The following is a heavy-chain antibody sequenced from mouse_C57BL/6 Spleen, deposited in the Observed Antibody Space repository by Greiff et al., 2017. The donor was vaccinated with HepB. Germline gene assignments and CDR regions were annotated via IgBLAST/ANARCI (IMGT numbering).Heavy chain of an antibody. Sequence: EVMLEESGPGLAKPSQTLSLTCSVTGYSITSDYWNWIRKFPGNKLEYMGYICYSGSTYYNPSLKSRNSITRDTSKNQHYLQLNSVTHEVTATYYCARYQGLGRYFVYWGQGTTLTVSS. CDR3: ARYQGLGRYFVY. CDR2: ICYSGST. CDR1: GYSITSDY. J-gene: IGHJ2*01. D-gene: IGHD4-1*01. V-gene: IGHV3-8*01.